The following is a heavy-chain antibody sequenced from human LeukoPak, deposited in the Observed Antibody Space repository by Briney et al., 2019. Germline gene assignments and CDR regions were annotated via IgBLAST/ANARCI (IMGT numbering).Heavy chain of an antibody. Sequence: GGSLRLSCAASGFTLSGYWVHWVRQAPGMGLVWVSRINSDGSSTTYADSVKGRFTISRDNAKNTLYLQMNSLRAEDTAMYYCARAIGLDFDFWGQGTLVTVSS. CDR2: INSDGSST. CDR3: ARAIGLDFDF. CDR1: GFTLSGYW. V-gene: IGHV3-74*01. D-gene: IGHD2/OR15-2a*01. J-gene: IGHJ4*02.